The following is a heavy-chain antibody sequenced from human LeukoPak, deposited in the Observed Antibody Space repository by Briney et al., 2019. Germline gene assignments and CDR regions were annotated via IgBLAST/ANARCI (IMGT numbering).Heavy chain of an antibody. CDR3: ARFPPVFDY. CDR2: INHSGST. CDR1: GGSFSGYY. J-gene: IGHJ4*02. V-gene: IGHV4-34*01. Sequence: PSETLSLTCAVYGGSFSGYYWSWIRQPPGKGLEWIGEINHSGSTNYNPSLKSRVTISVDTSKNQFSLKLTSVTAADTAVYYCARFPPVFDYWGQGTLVSVSS. D-gene: IGHD1-14*01.